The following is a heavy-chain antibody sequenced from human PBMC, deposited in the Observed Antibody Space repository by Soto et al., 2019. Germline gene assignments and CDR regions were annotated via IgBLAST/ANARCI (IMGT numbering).Heavy chain of an antibody. Sequence: GGSLRLSCAASGFTFDDYGMSWVRQAPGKGLEWVSGINWNGGSTGYADSVKGRFTISRDNAKNSLYLQMNSLRAEDTALYYCARDSVVVITTSLNFAAFDIWGQGTMVTVSS. CDR1: GFTFDDYG. J-gene: IGHJ3*02. D-gene: IGHD3-22*01. V-gene: IGHV3-20*04. CDR3: ARDSVVVITTSLNFAAFDI. CDR2: INWNGGST.